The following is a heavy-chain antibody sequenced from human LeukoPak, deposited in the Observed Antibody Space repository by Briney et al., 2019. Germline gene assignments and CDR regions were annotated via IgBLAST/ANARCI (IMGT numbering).Heavy chain of an antibody. CDR3: ARLVDSSGYYSYFDY. CDR1: GGSISSYY. D-gene: IGHD3-22*01. Sequence: PSETLSLTCTVSGGSISSYYWSWIRQPPGKGLEWIGYIYYSGSTYYNPSLKSRVTMSVDTSKNQYSLKLTSVTAADTAVYYCARLVDSSGYYSYFDYWGQGTLVTVSS. J-gene: IGHJ4*02. V-gene: IGHV4-59*12. CDR2: IYYSGST.